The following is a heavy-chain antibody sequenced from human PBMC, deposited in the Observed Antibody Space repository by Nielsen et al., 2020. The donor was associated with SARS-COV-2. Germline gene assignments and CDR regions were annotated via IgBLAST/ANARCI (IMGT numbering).Heavy chain of an antibody. J-gene: IGHJ4*02. Sequence: VKVSCKASGYTFTNYAMNWVRQAPGQGLEWMGWISTDSGNPTYAQGFTGRFVFSLDTSVTTTYLQISNLKAEDTAVYYCAREQSFCGVDCYSYFDFWGQGALVTVSS. CDR2: ISTDSGNP. V-gene: IGHV7-4-1*02. CDR3: AREQSFCGVDCYSYFDF. CDR1: GYTFTNYA. D-gene: IGHD2-21*02.